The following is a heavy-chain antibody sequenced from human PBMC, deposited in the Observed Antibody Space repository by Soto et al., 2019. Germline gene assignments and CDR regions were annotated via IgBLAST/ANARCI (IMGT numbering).Heavy chain of an antibody. CDR3: ARLLNGYAGNFEY. V-gene: IGHV1-69*02. J-gene: IGHJ4*02. Sequence: GASVKVSCKASGGTFSSYTISLVRQAPGQGLEWMGRIIPILGIANYAQKFQGRVTITADKSTSTAYMELSSLRSEDTAVYYCARLLNGYAGNFEYWGQGTLVTVSS. CDR1: GGTFSSYT. CDR2: IIPILGIA. D-gene: IGHD3-9*01.